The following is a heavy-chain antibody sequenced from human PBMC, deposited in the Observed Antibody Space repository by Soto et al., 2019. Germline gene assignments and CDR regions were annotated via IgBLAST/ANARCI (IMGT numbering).Heavy chain of an antibody. V-gene: IGHV4-31*03. Sequence: QVQLQASGPGLVKPSQTLSLTCTVSGGSISSGGYYWSWIRQPPGKGLEWIGYIYYSGSTYYNPSPTSRVTISVDRSKNLFSLKLSSVTAADTAVYYCASSTSMTTVTTFDYRGQGTLVTVSS. CDR2: IYYSGST. J-gene: IGHJ4*02. CDR1: GGSISSGGYY. CDR3: ASSTSMTTVTTFDY. D-gene: IGHD4-17*01.